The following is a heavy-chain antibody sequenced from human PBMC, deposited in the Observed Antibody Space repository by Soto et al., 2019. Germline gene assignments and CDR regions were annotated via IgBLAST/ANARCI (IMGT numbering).Heavy chain of an antibody. CDR2: IYYSGST. CDR1: GGSISSYY. V-gene: IGHV4-59*01. CDR3: ARRTLSARTIDY. J-gene: IGHJ4*02. Sequence: SETLSLTCTVSGGSISSYYWSWIRQPPGKGLEWIGYIYYSGSTNYNPSLKSRVTISVDTSKNQFSLKLSSVTAADTAVYYCARRTLSARTIDYWGQGTLVTVSS. D-gene: IGHD1-7*01.